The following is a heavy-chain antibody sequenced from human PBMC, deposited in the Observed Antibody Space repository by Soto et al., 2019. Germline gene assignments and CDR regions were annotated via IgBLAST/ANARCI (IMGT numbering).Heavy chain of an antibody. CDR2: IIPIFGTA. CDR1: GGTFSSYA. V-gene: IGHV1-69*13. J-gene: IGHJ6*02. CDR3: ARAAVTIFGVVSPYDIGGTRYGMDV. D-gene: IGHD3-3*01. Sequence: GASVKVSCKASGGTFSSYAISWVRQAPGQGLEWMGGIIPIFGTANYAQKFQGRVTITADESTSTAYMELSSLRSEDTAVYYCARAAVTIFGVVSPYDIGGTRYGMDVWGQGTTVTVSS.